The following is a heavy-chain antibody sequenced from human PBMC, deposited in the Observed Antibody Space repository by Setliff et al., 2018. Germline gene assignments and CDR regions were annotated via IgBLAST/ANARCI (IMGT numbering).Heavy chain of an antibody. Sequence: GGSLRLSCAASGFTFSSYAMHWVRQAPGKGLEWVAVISYDGSNKYYADSVKGRFTISRDNSKNTLYLQMNRLRAEDTAVYYCARGEYSSGWYVRPFDYYFDYWGQGTLVTVSS. D-gene: IGHD6-19*01. J-gene: IGHJ4*02. V-gene: IGHV3-30-3*01. CDR1: GFTFSSYA. CDR2: ISYDGSNK. CDR3: ARGEYSSGWYVRPFDYYFDY.